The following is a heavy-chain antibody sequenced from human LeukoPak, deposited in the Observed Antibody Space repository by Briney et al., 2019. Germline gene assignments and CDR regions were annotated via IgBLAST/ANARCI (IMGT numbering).Heavy chain of an antibody. J-gene: IGHJ4*02. Sequence: PSQTLSLTCTVSGGSISSGSYYWSWIRQPAGKGLEWIGRIYTSGSTNYNPSLKSRVTISVDTSKNQFSLKLSSVTAADTAVYYCARLYSYGSYFDYWGQGTLVTVSS. D-gene: IGHD5-18*01. CDR1: GGSISSGSYY. V-gene: IGHV4-61*02. CDR3: ARLYSYGSYFDY. CDR2: IYTSGST.